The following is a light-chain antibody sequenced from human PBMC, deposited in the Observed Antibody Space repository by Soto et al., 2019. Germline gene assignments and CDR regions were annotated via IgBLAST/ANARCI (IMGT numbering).Light chain of an antibody. V-gene: IGKV4-1*01. Sequence: DIVMTQSPDSLAASLGERATINCKSSQSVLYSSNNKNYLAWYQQKPGQPPKLLIYWASTRESGVPDRFSGSGSGTDFTLTISSLQAEDVAVYYCQQSYSTPRTFGQGTKVEIK. J-gene: IGKJ1*01. CDR3: QQSYSTPRT. CDR2: WAS. CDR1: QSVLYSSNNKNY.